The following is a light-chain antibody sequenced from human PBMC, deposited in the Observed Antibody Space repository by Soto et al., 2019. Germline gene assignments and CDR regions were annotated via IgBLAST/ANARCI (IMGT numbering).Light chain of an antibody. V-gene: IGLV4-69*01. CDR1: SGHSSYA. CDR3: QTWGTGIHVV. J-gene: IGLJ2*01. CDR2: LDSDGSH. Sequence: QPVLTQSPSASASLGASVKLTCTLSSGHSSYAIAWHQQQPEKGPRYLMKLDSDGSHTKGDAIPDCFSGSSSGAERYLTISSLQSEDEADYYCQTWGTGIHVVFGGGTQLTVL.